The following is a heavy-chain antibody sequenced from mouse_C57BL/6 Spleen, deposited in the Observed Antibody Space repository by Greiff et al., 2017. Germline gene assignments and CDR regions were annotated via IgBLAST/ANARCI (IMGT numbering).Heavy chain of an antibody. CDR3: AREGNGNYVSYFDY. D-gene: IGHD2-1*01. V-gene: IGHV1-54*01. CDR2: INPGSGGT. Sequence: QVQLKESGAELVRPGTSVKVSCKASGYAFTNYLIEWVKQRPGQGLEWIGVINPGSGGTNYNEKFKGKATLTADKSSSTAYMQLSSLTSEDSAVYFCAREGNGNYVSYFDYWGQGTTLTVSS. CDR1: GYAFTNYL. J-gene: IGHJ2*01.